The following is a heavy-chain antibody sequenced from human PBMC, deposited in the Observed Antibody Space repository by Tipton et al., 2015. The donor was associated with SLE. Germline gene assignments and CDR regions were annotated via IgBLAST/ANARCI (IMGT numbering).Heavy chain of an antibody. CDR2: IKQDGSGT. V-gene: IGHV3-7*01. Sequence: SLRLSCVASGFTFSGYWMSWVRQAPGRGLEWVANIKQDGSGTSFVDSVRGRLSISRDNAKNSLYLQMNSLRPEDTAVYYCARENFYAFDAWGQGTMVTVSS. CDR1: GFTFSGYW. D-gene: IGHD3-3*01. J-gene: IGHJ3*01. CDR3: ARENFYAFDA.